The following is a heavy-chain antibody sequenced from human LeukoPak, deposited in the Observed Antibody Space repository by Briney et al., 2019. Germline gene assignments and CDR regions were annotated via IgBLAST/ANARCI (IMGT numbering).Heavy chain of an antibody. D-gene: IGHD1-26*01. Sequence: PGGSLRLSCAASGFTFSTYGMSWVRQAPGKGLEWVSAILESGGSTYYADSVKGRFTISRDNAKNSLYLQMNSLTAEDTAMYYCARDSASPYWYFNLWGRGTLVTVSS. V-gene: IGHV3-23*01. CDR3: ARDSASPYWYFNL. J-gene: IGHJ2*01. CDR2: ILESGGST. CDR1: GFTFSTYG.